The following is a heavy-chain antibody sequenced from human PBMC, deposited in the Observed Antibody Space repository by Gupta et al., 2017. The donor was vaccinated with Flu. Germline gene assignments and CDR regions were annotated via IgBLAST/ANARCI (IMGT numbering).Heavy chain of an antibody. CDR3: TRVYGYNGNDF. Sequence: QLQESRPALVKPSETLSLTCTGPNGSFSSYFWSWIRQPPGKGLEWIGYVYYSGITNYNPSLKSRVNISIDPSKNKFSLKLSSVTAADTAFYYCTRVYGYNGNDFWGQGALVTVSS. CDR1: NGSFSSYF. V-gene: IGHV4-59*01. D-gene: IGHD1-14*01. J-gene: IGHJ4*02. CDR2: VYYSGIT.